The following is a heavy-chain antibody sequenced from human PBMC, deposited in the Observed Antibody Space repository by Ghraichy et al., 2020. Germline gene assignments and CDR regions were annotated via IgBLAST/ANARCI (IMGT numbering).Heavy chain of an antibody. Sequence: ASVKVSCKASGYTFTSYYMHWVRQAPGQGLEWMGIINPSGGSTSYAQKFQGRVTMTRDTSTSTVYMELSSLRSEDTAMYYCARDPPSAYDSSGYYPRGGMDVWGQGTTVTVSS. V-gene: IGHV1-46*01. CDR1: GYTFTSYY. CDR2: INPSGGST. J-gene: IGHJ6*02. CDR3: ARDPPSAYDSSGYYPRGGMDV. D-gene: IGHD3-22*01.